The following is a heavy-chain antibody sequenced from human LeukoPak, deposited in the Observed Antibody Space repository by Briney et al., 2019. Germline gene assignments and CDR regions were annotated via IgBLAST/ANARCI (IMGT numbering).Heavy chain of an antibody. V-gene: IGHV4-59*08. Sequence: SETLSLTCTVSGGSISSYYWSWIRQPPGKGLEWIGYIYYSGSTNYNPSLKSRVTISVDTSKNQFSLKLSSVTAADTAVYYCARHRSYYYGSGLDYWAREPWSPSPQ. CDR2: IYYSGST. CDR1: GGSISSYY. D-gene: IGHD3-10*01. J-gene: IGHJ4*02. CDR3: ARHRSYYYGSGLDY.